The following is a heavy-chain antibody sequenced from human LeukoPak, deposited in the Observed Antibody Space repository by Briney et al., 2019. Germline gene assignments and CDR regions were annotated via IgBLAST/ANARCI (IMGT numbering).Heavy chain of an antibody. J-gene: IGHJ4*02. CDR3: AIEGAIGGTIGY. CDR2: MNPNSGNT. V-gene: IGHV1-8*01. D-gene: IGHD1-7*01. Sequence: ASVTVSFKASGYTFTSYDINWVRQATGQGLGWMGWMNPNSGNTGYAQKVQGRVTMTSNTSISTAYMELSSLRSEDTAVYYCAIEGAIGGTIGYWGQGTLVTVSS. CDR1: GYTFTSYD.